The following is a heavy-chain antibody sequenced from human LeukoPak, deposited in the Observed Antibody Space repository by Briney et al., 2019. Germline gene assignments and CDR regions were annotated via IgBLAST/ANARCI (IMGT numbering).Heavy chain of an antibody. D-gene: IGHD3-22*01. Sequence: GGSLRLSCAASGFTFSSYAMSWVRQAPGKGLEWVSAISGSGGSTYYADSVKGRFTISRDNSKNTLYLQMNSLRAEDTAVYYCAKDRVWDSSGYYYFDYWGQGTLVTVSS. CDR1: GFTFSSYA. CDR3: AKDRVWDSSGYYYFDY. CDR2: ISGSGGST. J-gene: IGHJ4*02. V-gene: IGHV3-23*01.